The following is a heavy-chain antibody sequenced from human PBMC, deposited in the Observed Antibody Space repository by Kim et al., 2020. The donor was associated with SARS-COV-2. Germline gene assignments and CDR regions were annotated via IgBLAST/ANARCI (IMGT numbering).Heavy chain of an antibody. Sequence: SETLSLTCAVSGDSISNYYWNWIRQPPGKGLEWIASLSYSGSTHYNPSLQSRVTISLDTSKNQFSLKLNSVTAADTAVYYCAGALDSETNAMWFDYWGQG. CDR3: AGALDSETNAMWFDY. V-gene: IGHV4-59*01. D-gene: IGHD2-21*01. J-gene: IGHJ4*02. CDR1: GDSISNYY. CDR2: LSYSGST.